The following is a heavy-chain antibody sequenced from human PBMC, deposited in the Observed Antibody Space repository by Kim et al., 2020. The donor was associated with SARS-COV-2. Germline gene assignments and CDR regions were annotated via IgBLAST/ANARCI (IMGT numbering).Heavy chain of an antibody. CDR1: GFSVSSNW. CDR2: INTDGSVV. D-gene: IGHD2-2*01. Sequence: GGSLRLSCEASGFSVSSNWMHWVRQAPGKGLVWVSRINTDGSVVNYVDSVKGRFTISRDNAENTLYLQLNSLRVEDTAVYYCVRSKYANTWFDFWGQGTLVTVSS. CDR3: VRSKYANTWFDF. J-gene: IGHJ4*02. V-gene: IGHV3-74*01.